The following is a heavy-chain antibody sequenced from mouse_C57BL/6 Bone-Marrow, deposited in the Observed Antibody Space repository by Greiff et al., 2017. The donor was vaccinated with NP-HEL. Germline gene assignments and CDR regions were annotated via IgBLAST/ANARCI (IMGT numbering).Heavy chain of an antibody. CDR2: IYPGSGNT. CDR3: ARELGITTVVATPFDY. V-gene: IGHV1-76*01. J-gene: IGHJ2*01. D-gene: IGHD1-1*01. CDR1: GYTFTDYY. Sequence: QVQLKESGAELVRPGASVKLSCKASGYTFTDYYINWVKQRPGQGLEWIARIYPGSGNTYYNEKFKGKATLTAEKSSSTAYMQLSSLTSEDSAVYFCARELGITTVVATPFDYWGQGTTLTVSS.